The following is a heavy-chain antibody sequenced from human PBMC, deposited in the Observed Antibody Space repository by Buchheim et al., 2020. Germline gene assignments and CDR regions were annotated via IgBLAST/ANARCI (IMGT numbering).Heavy chain of an antibody. CDR2: ISSSSSYI. J-gene: IGHJ4*02. CDR1: GFTFSSYS. Sequence: EVQLVESGGGLVKPGGSLRLSCAASGFTFSSYSMNWVRQAPGKGMEWVSSISSSSSYIYYADSVKGRLTISRDNDKNSLDRQMNSLRAEDPAVYYCARLEDTAMVRFVGYWGQGTL. D-gene: IGHD5-18*01. CDR3: ARLEDTAMVRFVGY. V-gene: IGHV3-21*01.